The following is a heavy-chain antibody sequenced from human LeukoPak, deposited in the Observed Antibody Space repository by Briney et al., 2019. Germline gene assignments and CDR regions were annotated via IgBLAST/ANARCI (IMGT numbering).Heavy chain of an antibody. D-gene: IGHD3-10*02. CDR3: AELGITMIGGV. CDR1: GFTFNSYS. J-gene: IGHJ6*04. Sequence: GGSLRLSCAASGFTFNSYSMHWVRQAPGKGLEWVSYISSSGSTIYYADSVKGRFTISRDNAKNSLYLQMNSLRAEDTAVYYCAELGITMIGGVWGKGTTVTISS. CDR2: ISSSGSTI. V-gene: IGHV3-48*04.